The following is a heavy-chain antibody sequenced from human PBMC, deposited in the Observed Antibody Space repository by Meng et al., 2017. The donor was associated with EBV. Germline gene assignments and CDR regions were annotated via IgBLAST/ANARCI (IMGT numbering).Heavy chain of an antibody. D-gene: IGHD5-12*01. J-gene: IGHJ4*02. V-gene: IGHV1-69*17. CDR2: ITPVFGIA. CDR1: GDNFNNFG. Sequence: QVEFGEEGDEGKKPGSSVKVSCKGYGDNFNNFGISWVRQAPGQGLEWMGDITPVFGIANYAESFQGRVTISADTSTRTAYMDLSSLRSDDTAVYYCVRDLWLRIGECVWGQGTLVTVSS. CDR3: VRDLWLRIGECV.